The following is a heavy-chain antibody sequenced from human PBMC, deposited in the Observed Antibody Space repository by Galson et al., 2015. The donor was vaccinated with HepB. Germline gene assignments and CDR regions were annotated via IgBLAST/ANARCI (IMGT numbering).Heavy chain of an antibody. CDR2: ISFDGSEK. Sequence: SLRLSCAASGFTFSHYAIHWVRQAPGRGLEWVAVISFDGSEKYHADSVKGRVIISRDNSKNTLYVQMNSLRPEDTAVYYCARASDSGFSKFYYYYLDVWGEGDTVTVSS. CDR3: ARASDSGFSKFYYYYLDV. J-gene: IGHJ6*03. V-gene: IGHV3-30-3*01. D-gene: IGHD3-22*01. CDR1: GFTFSHYA.